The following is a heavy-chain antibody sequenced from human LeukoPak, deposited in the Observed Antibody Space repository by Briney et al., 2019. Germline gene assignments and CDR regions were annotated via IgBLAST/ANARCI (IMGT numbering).Heavy chain of an antibody. CDR1: GGSISSSSYY. CDR3: ARSLAAAGPYY. CDR2: IYYSGST. J-gene: IGHJ4*02. Sequence: SETLSLTCTVSGGSISSSSYYWGWIRQPPGKGLEWIGSIYYSGSTYYNPSLKSRVTISVDTSKNQFSLKLSSVTAADTAVYYCARSLAAAGPYYWGQGTLVTVSS. V-gene: IGHV4-39*07. D-gene: IGHD6-13*01.